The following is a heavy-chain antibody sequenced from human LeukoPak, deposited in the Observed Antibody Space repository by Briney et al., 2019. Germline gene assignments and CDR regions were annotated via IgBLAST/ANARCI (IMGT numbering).Heavy chain of an antibody. D-gene: IGHD3-10*01. Sequence: ASVKVPCKASGYSFTDYYMHWLRQAPGQGLEWMGWINPNSGGTNYAQKFQGRVSMTRDTSISTVNMELSRLTSDDTAVYYCARDGGFDYWGQGTLVTVSS. CDR1: GYSFTDYY. J-gene: IGHJ4*02. CDR3: ARDGGFDY. V-gene: IGHV1-2*02. CDR2: INPNSGGT.